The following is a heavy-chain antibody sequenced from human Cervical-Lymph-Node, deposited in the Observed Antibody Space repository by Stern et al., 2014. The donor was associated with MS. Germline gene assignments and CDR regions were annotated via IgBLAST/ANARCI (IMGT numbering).Heavy chain of an antibody. Sequence: HVQLVQSWAEVKEPGASVKVSCTASGYTFTHYNIQWVPQPPGPGLERMGMISPDGGRTAYAPKFRGRVTMTRDKSTATVYMELNSLRSEDTAVYFCARVAPTVGAAYWGQGTLVTVSS. V-gene: IGHV1-46*01. D-gene: IGHD1-26*01. CDR2: ISPDGGRT. CDR1: GYTFTHYN. J-gene: IGHJ4*02. CDR3: ARVAPTVGAAY.